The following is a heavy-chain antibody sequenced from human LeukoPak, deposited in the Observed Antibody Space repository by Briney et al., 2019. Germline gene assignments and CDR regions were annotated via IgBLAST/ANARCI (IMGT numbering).Heavy chain of an antibody. CDR2: ISAYNGNT. CDR3: ARDVGKEQLRWFDP. J-gene: IGHJ5*02. Sequence: ASVRVSCKASGYIFTSNGINWVRQAPGQGLEWMGWISAYNGNTKYAQKLQGRVTMATDTSTSTAYMELRSLRSDDTAVYYCARDVGKEQLRWFDPWGQGTLVTVSS. D-gene: IGHD6-6*01. V-gene: IGHV1-18*04. CDR1: GYIFTSNG.